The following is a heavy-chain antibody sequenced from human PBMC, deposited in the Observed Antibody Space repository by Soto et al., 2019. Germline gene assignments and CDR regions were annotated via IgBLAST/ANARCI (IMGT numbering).Heavy chain of an antibody. D-gene: IGHD3-9*01. J-gene: IGHJ4*02. CDR1: GFSLSTSGVG. CDR3: AHRKGGDYDILPGYLLFDY. V-gene: IGHV2-5*02. Sequence: QITLKESGPTLVKPTQTLTLTCTFSGFSLSTSGVGGGWIRQPPGKALEWLALIYWDDDKRYSPSVKSRLTITKDTSKNQVVLTMTNMDPVDTATYYCAHRKGGDYDILPGYLLFDYWGQGTLVTVSS. CDR2: IYWDDDK.